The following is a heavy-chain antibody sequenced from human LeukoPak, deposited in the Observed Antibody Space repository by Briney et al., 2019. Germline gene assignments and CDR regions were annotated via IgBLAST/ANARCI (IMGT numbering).Heavy chain of an antibody. CDR3: ASNSGYDLDYYYMDV. CDR2: IYSGGST. D-gene: IGHD5-12*01. J-gene: IGHJ6*03. V-gene: IGHV3-53*01. CDR1: GFTVISNY. Sequence: GGSLRLSCAASGFTVISNYMSWVRQAPGKGLEWASVIYSGGSTYYADSVKGRFTISRDNSKNTLYLQMNSLRAEDTAVYYCASNSGYDLDYYYMDVWGKGTTVTVSS.